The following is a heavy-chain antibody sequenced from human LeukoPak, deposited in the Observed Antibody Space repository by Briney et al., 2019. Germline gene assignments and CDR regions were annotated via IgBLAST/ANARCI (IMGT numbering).Heavy chain of an antibody. J-gene: IGHJ6*02. CDR3: ARGANMPTYYYGSGSPRFYYYGMDV. CDR2: INHSGST. Sequence: SETLSLTCTVAGRSISSSSYYLSWIRQPPGKGLEWIVEINHSGSTNYNPSLKSRVTISVDTSKNQFSLKLSSVTAADTAVYYCARGANMPTYYYGSGSPRFYYYGMDVWGQGTTVTVSS. D-gene: IGHD3-10*01. CDR1: GRSISSSSYY. V-gene: IGHV4-39*07.